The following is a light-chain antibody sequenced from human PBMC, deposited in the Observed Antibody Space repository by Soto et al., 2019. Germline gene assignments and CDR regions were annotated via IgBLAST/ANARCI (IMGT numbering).Light chain of an antibody. CDR2: DAS. J-gene: IGKJ1*01. V-gene: IGKV3-11*01. CDR1: QSVSSY. Sequence: EIVLTQSPATLSLSPGERATLSCRASQSVSSYLAWYQQKPGQAPRLLIYDASNRATGIPARFSGSGSRTDFTLTISSLEPEDFAVYYCQQRSNLWTFGQGTKVEIK. CDR3: QQRSNLWT.